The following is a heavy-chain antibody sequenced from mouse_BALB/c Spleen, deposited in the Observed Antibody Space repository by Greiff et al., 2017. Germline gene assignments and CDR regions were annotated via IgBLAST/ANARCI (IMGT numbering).Heavy chain of an antibody. CDR1: GFSLTSYG. D-gene: IGHD1-1*01. V-gene: IGHV2-9*02. CDR2: IWAGGST. Sequence: QVQLQQSGPGLVAPSQSLSITCTVSGFSLTSYGVHWVRQPPGKGLEWLGVIWAGGSTNYNSALMSRLSISKDNSKSQVFLKMNSLQTDDTAMYYCAREGYYGSSHFDYWGQGTTLTVSS. J-gene: IGHJ2*01. CDR3: AREGYYGSSHFDY.